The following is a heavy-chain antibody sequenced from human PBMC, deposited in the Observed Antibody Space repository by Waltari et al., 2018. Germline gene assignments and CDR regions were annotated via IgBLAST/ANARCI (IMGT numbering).Heavy chain of an antibody. CDR3: AKVPYNDFWTGYFFFDL. Sequence: EVQLVESGGGSVQSGGSLRLSCEGSGFRFSNYARSWCRQAPGKGLEWVSSINGEGDNTYDADSVRGRFTISRDNSKNTLSLQMNSLRAEDTATYYCAKVPYNDFWTGYFFFDLWGQGTLVSVSS. D-gene: IGHD3-3*01. CDR2: INGEGDNT. CDR1: GFRFSNYA. V-gene: IGHV3-23*04. J-gene: IGHJ4*02.